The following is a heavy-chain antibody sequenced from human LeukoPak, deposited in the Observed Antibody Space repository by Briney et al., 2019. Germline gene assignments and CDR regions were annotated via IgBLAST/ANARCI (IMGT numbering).Heavy chain of an antibody. V-gene: IGHV3-23*01. D-gene: IGHD2-15*01. CDR3: AKLGYSSGGSCYGPGMDV. Sequence: QTGGSLRLSCAASGFTFSSYAMSWVRQAPGKGLEWVSAISGSGGSTYYADSVKGRFTISRDNSKNTLYLQMNSLRAEDTAVYYCAKLGYSSGGSCYGPGMDVWGQGTTVTVSS. J-gene: IGHJ6*02. CDR1: GFTFSSYA. CDR2: ISGSGGST.